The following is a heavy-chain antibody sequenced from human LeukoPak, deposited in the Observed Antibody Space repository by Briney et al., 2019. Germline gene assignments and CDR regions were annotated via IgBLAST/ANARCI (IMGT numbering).Heavy chain of an antibody. J-gene: IGHJ6*02. CDR3: ARESEATTDYYYGMDV. CDR1: GFTFSSYA. Sequence: GGSLRLSSAASGFTFSSYAMSWVRQAPGKGLEWVSYISSSGSTIYYADSVKGRFTISRDNAKNSLYLQMNSLRAEDTAVYYCARESEATTDYYYGMDVWGQGTTVTVSS. V-gene: IGHV3-48*04. D-gene: IGHD1-26*01. CDR2: ISSSGSTI.